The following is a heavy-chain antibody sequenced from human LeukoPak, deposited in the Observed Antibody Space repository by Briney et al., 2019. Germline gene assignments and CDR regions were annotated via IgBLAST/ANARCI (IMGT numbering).Heavy chain of an antibody. Sequence: SETLSLTCTVSGDSISSGGCYWSWIRQHPGKGLEWIGYIYYSGSTYYNPSLKSRVTISVDTSKNQFSLKLSSVTAADTAVYYCARDFPDSSGYWSAFDIWGQGTMVTVSS. D-gene: IGHD3-22*01. CDR2: IYYSGST. J-gene: IGHJ3*02. CDR3: ARDFPDSSGYWSAFDI. CDR1: GDSISSGGCY. V-gene: IGHV4-31*03.